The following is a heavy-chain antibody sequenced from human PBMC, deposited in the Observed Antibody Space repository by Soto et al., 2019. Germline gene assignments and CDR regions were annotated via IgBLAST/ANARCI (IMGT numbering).Heavy chain of an antibody. CDR3: ASLPATSDFDY. Sequence: SETQSLTCAVSGGSISSSNWWSWVRQPPGKGLEWIGEIYHSGSTNYNPSLKSRVTISVDKSKNQFSLKLSSVTAADTAVYYCASLPATSDFDYWGQGTLVTVS. CDR1: GGSISSSNW. J-gene: IGHJ4*02. V-gene: IGHV4-4*02. CDR2: IYHSGST. D-gene: IGHD2-2*01.